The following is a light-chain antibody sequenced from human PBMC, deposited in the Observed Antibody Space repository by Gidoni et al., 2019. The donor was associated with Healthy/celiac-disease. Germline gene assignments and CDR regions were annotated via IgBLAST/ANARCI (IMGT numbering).Light chain of an antibody. CDR2: GAS. CDR3: QQYGSSRT. V-gene: IGKV3-20*01. CDR1: QSVSSSY. Sequence: DIVLTQSPGTLSLSSGERDTLSCRASQSVSSSYLAWYQQKPGQAPRHLIYGASSRATGIPDRFSGSGSGTDFTLTISRLEPEDFAVYYCQQYGSSRTFGQGTKVEIK. J-gene: IGKJ1*01.